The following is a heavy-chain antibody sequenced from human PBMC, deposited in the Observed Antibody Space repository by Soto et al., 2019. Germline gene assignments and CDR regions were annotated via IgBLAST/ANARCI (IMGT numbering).Heavy chain of an antibody. D-gene: IGHD6-19*01. Sequence: PGGSLRLSCAASGFTFSSYGIHWVRQAPGKGLEWVAVISYDGSNKYYADSVKGRFTISRDNSKNTLYLQMNSLRAEDTAVYYCAKDLVKQWPYDGMDVWGQGTTVTVSS. CDR2: ISYDGSNK. CDR1: GFTFSSYG. V-gene: IGHV3-30*18. J-gene: IGHJ6*02. CDR3: AKDLVKQWPYDGMDV.